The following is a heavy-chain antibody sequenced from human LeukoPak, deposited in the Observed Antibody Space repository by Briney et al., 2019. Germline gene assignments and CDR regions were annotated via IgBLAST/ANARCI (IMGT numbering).Heavy chain of an antibody. CDR2: INTNTGNP. Sequence: GASVKGSCKTSGYTFTSYAINWMRQAPGQRLEWMGWINTNTGNPMYAQGFTGRYVFSLDTSVSTAYLQISSLKTEDTAVYYCARDRTLFDYWGQGTLVTVSS. J-gene: IGHJ4*02. CDR3: ARDRTLFDY. CDR1: GYTFTSYA. V-gene: IGHV7-4-1*02. D-gene: IGHD1-14*01.